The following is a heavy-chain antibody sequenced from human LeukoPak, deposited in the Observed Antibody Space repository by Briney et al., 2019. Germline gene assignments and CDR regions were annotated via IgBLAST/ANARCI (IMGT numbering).Heavy chain of an antibody. D-gene: IGHD6-13*01. CDR1: GFTFSSYA. J-gene: IGHJ4*02. Sequence: GALRLSCAASGFTFSSYAMSWVRQAPGKGLEWVSAISGSGGSTYYADSVTGRFTISRDNSKNTLYLQMNSLRAEDTAVYYCAKVGLSYSSSWYYFDYWGQGTLVTVSS. V-gene: IGHV3-23*01. CDR3: AKVGLSYSSSWYYFDY. CDR2: ISGSGGST.